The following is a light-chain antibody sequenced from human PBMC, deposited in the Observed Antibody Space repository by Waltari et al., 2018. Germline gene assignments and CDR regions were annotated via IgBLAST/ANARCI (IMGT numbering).Light chain of an antibody. CDR2: WAS. CDR3: QQYYNTPRT. J-gene: IGKJ2*01. Sequence: IVMTQSPDSLAEYLGARATIHSKSRQSILYSSNNKNYLAWYQQKPGQPPKLLIYWASTREFGVPDRFSGSGSGTDFTLTISSLQAEDVAVYYCQQYYNTPRTFGQGTKLEIK. CDR1: QSILYSSNNKNY. V-gene: IGKV4-1*01.